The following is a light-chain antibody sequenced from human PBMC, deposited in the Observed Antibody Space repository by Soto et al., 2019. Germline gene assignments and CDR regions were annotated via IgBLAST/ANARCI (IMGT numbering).Light chain of an antibody. CDR2: GAS. J-gene: IGKJ1*01. V-gene: IGKV3-15*01. CDR3: QQYNNWPPWT. CDR1: QSVSSN. Sequence: EIVMTQSPATLSVSPGERATLSCRASQSVSSNLAWYQQKPGQAPRLLIYGASTRATGIPARFSGSGSETEFTLTIRSLQSKDFAVYYCQQYNNWPPWTFGQGTKVEIK.